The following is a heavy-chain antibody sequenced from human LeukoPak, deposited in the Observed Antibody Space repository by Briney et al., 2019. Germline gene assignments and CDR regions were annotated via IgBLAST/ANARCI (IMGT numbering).Heavy chain of an antibody. CDR2: IYYSGST. Sequence: SETLSLTCTVSGGSISSYYWSWVRQPPGKGLEWIGYIYYSGSTNYNPSLKSRVTISVDTSKNQFSLKLSSVTAADTAVYYCAREVYGMDVWGQGTPVTVSS. CDR3: AREVYGMDV. J-gene: IGHJ6*02. CDR1: GGSISSYY. V-gene: IGHV4-59*01.